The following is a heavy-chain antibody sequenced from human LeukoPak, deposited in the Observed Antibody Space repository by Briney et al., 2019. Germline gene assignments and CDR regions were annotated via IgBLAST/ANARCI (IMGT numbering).Heavy chain of an antibody. CDR1: GFTFSGYA. D-gene: IGHD2-15*01. J-gene: IGHJ6*03. V-gene: IGHV3-23*01. CDR2: ISGSGGST. Sequence: PGGSLRLSCAASGFTFSGYAMSWVRQAPGKGLEWVSAISGSGGSTYYADSVKGRFTISRDNSKNTLYLQMNSLRAEDTAVYYCARDCSGGSCYSGWDDYYYYYMDVWGKGTTVTVSS. CDR3: ARDCSGGSCYSGWDDYYYYYMDV.